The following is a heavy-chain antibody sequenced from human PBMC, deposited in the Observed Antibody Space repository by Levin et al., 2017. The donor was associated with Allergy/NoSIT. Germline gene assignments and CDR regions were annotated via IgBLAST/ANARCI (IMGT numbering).Heavy chain of an antibody. CDR3: ATATRAGNNWYYFDY. CDR1: GGSIISSSYC. V-gene: IGHV4-39*01. CDR2: IYYTGSD. Sequence: SETLSLTCSVSGGSIISSSYCWGWIRQPPGKGLEWIGSIYYTGSDYYNPSLKRSRVTISVDTSKNEFSLKLSSVTAADTAVYYCATATRAGNNWYYFDYWGQGALVPVSS. J-gene: IGHJ4*02. D-gene: IGHD1-1*01.